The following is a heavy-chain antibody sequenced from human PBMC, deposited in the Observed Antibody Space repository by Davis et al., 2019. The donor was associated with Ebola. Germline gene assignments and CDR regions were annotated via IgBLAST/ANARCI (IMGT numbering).Heavy chain of an antibody. CDR3: ASGQHDFWSAYYGY. V-gene: IGHV3-7*03. CDR2: IKDDGSEK. CDR1: GFTFSTYG. J-gene: IGHJ4*02. Sequence: PGGSLRLSCAASGFTFSTYGMSWVRQAPGKGLEWVANIKDDGSEKYYVDSVKGRFTISRDNAKNSLYLQMNSLRAEDTAVYYCASGQHDFWSAYYGYWGQGTLVTVSS. D-gene: IGHD3-3*01.